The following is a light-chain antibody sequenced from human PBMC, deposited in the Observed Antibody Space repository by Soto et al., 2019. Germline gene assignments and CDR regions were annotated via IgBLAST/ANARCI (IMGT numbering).Light chain of an antibody. CDR3: QQYNNWPRT. J-gene: IGKJ1*01. V-gene: IGKV3-15*01. Sequence: EIVMTQSPATLSVSPGERATLSCRASQSVSSNLAWYQQKPGQAPRLLIYGASIRAIDIPARFSGSGSGTEFTLPISSLQSEDFAVYYCQQYNNWPRTFGQGTKVEIK. CDR2: GAS. CDR1: QSVSSN.